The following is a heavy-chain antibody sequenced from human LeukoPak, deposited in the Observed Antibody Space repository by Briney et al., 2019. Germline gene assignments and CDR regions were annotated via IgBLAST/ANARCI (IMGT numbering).Heavy chain of an antibody. CDR1: GFTFSSYA. CDR3: ARGGGLRAYYFDY. D-gene: IGHD5-24*01. Sequence: GGSLRLSCAASGFTFSSYAMHWVRQAPGKGLEWVAVISYDGSNKYYADSVKGRFTIPRDNSKNTLYLQMNSLRAEDTAVYYCARGGGLRAYYFDYWGQGTLVTVSS. J-gene: IGHJ4*02. CDR2: ISYDGSNK. V-gene: IGHV3-30*04.